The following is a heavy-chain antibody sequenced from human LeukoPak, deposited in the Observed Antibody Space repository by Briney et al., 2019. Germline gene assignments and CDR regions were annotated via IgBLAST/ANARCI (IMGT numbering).Heavy chain of an antibody. CDR1: GGTFSSYA. D-gene: IGHD5-12*01. Sequence: SVKVSCKASGGTFSSYAISWVRQAPGQGLEWMGGIIPIFGTANYAQKFQGRVTITADKSTSTAYMELRSLRSDDTAVYYCARAQISYSGYDFGYWGQGTLVTVSS. V-gene: IGHV1-69*06. CDR3: ARAQISYSGYDFGY. J-gene: IGHJ4*02. CDR2: IIPIFGTA.